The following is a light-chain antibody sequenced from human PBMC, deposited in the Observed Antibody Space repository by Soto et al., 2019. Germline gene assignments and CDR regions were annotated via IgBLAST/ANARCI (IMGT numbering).Light chain of an antibody. CDR2: AAS. CDR1: QSIGIY. J-gene: IGKJ1*01. Sequence: DIQLTQSPSSLSASVGDRVTIACRASQSIGIYLNWYQHKPGKAPKLLINAASSLQSGVPSRFSGSGSGTDFTLTITSLQPEDFANYYCPQSYTTPTFGQGTKVEVK. V-gene: IGKV1-39*01. CDR3: PQSYTTPT.